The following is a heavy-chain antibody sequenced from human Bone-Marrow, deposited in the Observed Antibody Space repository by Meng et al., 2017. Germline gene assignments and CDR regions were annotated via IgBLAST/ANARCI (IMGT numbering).Heavy chain of an antibody. D-gene: IGHD3-10*01. J-gene: IGHJ6*02. CDR1: GFTFSSYS. Sequence: GESLKISCAASGFTFSSYSMNWVRQAPGKGLEWVSSISSSSSYIYYADSVKGRFTISRDNAKNSLYLQMNSLRAEDTAVYYCARSLWFGESRRGGLYYYYGMDVWGQGTTVTVSS. CDR2: ISSSSSYI. CDR3: ARSLWFGESRRGGLYYYYGMDV. V-gene: IGHV3-21*04.